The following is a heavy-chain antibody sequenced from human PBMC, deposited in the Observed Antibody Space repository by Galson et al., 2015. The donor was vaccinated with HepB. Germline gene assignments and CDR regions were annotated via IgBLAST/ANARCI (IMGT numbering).Heavy chain of an antibody. D-gene: IGHD3/OR15-3a*01. CDR1: GFTFKYAW. V-gene: IGHV3-15*01. J-gene: IGHJ4*02. CDR3: AAGTGRTDFDY. CDR2: FKSKTNGGTI. Sequence: SLRLSCAASGFTFKYAWMSWVRKGPGKGLEWVGRFKSKTNGGTIDYAAPAKGRFIISRDDSKRMVYLQMNSLQIEDTGVYYCAAGTGRTDFDYWGQGTLVTVSS.